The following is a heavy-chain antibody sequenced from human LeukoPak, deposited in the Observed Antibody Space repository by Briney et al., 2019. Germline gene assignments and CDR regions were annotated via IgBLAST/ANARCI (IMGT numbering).Heavy chain of an antibody. J-gene: IGHJ4*02. CDR2: ISYDGSNK. Sequence: GGSLRLSCAASGFTFSSYAMHWVRQAPGKRLEWVAVISYDGSNKYYADSVKGRFTISRDNSKNTLYLQMNSLRAEDTAVYYCARDPGYSYGIDYWGQGTLVTVSS. V-gene: IGHV3-30-3*01. CDR1: GFTFSSYA. CDR3: ARDPGYSYGIDY. D-gene: IGHD5-18*01.